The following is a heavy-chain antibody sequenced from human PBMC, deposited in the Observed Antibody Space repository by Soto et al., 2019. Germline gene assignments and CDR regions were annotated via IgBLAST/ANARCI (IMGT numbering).Heavy chain of an antibody. Sequence: GGSLRLSCAASGFTFSTYAMTWVRQAPGKGLEWVSAMSGSGDNTYCADSVKGRFTISRDNSKTTLYLQMNSLRVEDAAVYYCAKRYSGGGCVPIPLDYSAQGTLVTVSS. CDR1: GFTFSTYA. V-gene: IGHV3-23*01. J-gene: IGHJ4*02. CDR2: MSGSGDNT. CDR3: AKRYSGGGCVPIPLDY. D-gene: IGHD2-15*01.